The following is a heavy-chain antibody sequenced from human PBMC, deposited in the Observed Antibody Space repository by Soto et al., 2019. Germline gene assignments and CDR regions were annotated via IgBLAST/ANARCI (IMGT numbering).Heavy chain of an antibody. CDR3: GRYRPSDGDYVRYFSYYGAAV. Sequence: SETMSLTCTVSVGSTSIDDYFWSWIRQPPGKGLEWIGYIYYTGRTYYNPSLESRVTISIDTSKNQFSLKLCSVTAADTAVYYCGRYRPSDGDYVRYFSYYGAAVWGQWTPGTVSS. D-gene: IGHD4-17*01. CDR2: IYYTGRT. V-gene: IGHV4-30-4*01. CDR1: VGSTSIDDYF. J-gene: IGHJ6*02.